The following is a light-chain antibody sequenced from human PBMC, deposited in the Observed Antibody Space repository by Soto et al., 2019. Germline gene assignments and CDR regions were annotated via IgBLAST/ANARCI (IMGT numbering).Light chain of an antibody. J-gene: IGLJ1*01. CDR1: SSDVGAYDY. Sequence: QSALTQPPSASGSPGQSVTISFVGTSSDVGAYDYVSWYLQHPGEAPKLIIYEVNKRPSGVSDRFSGSKSGNTASLTVSGLQDEDEGEYYCSSSAGSNNLGVFGTGTKVTVL. V-gene: IGLV2-8*01. CDR2: EVN. CDR3: SSSAGSNNLGV.